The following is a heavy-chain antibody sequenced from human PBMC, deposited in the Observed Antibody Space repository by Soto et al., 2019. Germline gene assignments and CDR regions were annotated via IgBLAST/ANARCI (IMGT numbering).Heavy chain of an antibody. Sequence: SLTISCQGPVGKDCRSRSSWEHQKSEQGLEWMGTMYPSDSYTNHSPSFQGHVTTSADKSISTAYLQWSSLKASDTAMYYCARHLHQLPRGGAYFQYGMDIRAQGTTGSVSS. V-gene: IGHV5-10-1*01. CDR1: VGKDCRSR. CDR3: ARHLHQLPRGGAYFQYGMDI. D-gene: IGHD6-13*01. J-gene: IGHJ6*01. CDR2: MYPSDSYT.